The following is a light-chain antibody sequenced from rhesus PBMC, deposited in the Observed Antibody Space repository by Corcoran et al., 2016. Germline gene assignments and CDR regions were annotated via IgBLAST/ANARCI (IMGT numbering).Light chain of an antibody. V-gene: IGKV1-66*01. CDR3: QQYNNSPLT. CDR1: QGINHY. J-gene: IGKJ4*01. CDR2: YAS. Sequence: DIQMTQSPSSLSASVGDRVTITCRASQGINHYLSWYQQKPGKAPKPLIYYASSWETGVPSRFSGSGSGTDYTLTISSLQPEDIATYYCQQYNNSPLTFGGGTKVEIK.